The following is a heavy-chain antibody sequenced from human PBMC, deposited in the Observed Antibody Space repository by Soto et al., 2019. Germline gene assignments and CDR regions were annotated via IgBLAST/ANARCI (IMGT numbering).Heavy chain of an antibody. CDR3: AGEGGTLARRAGAFDY. J-gene: IGHJ4*02. V-gene: IGHV1-46*01. D-gene: IGHD3-16*01. Sequence: QVQLVQSGAGVRMPGASVRLSCKASGYIFTSSYLHWVRQAPGQGLEWMGLINPGDAGTAYAQKFQVRLSINTDTSTNTVYVDLTRLTSDDTAVYDCAGEGGTLARRAGAFDYWGQGTLVTVSS. CDR1: GYIFTSSY. CDR2: INPGDAGT.